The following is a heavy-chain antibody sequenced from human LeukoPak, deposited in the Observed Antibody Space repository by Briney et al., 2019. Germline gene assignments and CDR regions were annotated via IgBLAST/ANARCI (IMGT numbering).Heavy chain of an antibody. CDR3: AGARASGRSGFDY. Sequence: GGSLRLSCAASGFTFSGYSMNWVRQAPGKGLEWVSSISSSSSYIYYADSVKGRFTISRDNAKNSLYLQMNSLRAEDTAVYYCAGARASGRSGFDYWGQGTLVTVSS. D-gene: IGHD2-15*01. CDR1: GFTFSGYS. V-gene: IGHV3-21*01. J-gene: IGHJ4*02. CDR2: ISSSSSYI.